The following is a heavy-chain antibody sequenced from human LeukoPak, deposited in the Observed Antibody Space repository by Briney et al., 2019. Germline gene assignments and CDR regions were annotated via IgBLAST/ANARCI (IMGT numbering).Heavy chain of an antibody. J-gene: IGHJ4*02. CDR3: ARDYPNVVGAHFDY. V-gene: IGHV1-2*02. CDR1: GYTFTGYY. CDR2: INPNSGGT. D-gene: IGHD1-26*01. Sequence: GASVKVSCKASGYTFTGYYMHWVRQAPGQGLEWMGWINPNSGGTNYAQKFQGRVTMTRDTSISTAYMELSRLRSDDTAVYYCARDYPNVVGAHFDYWGQGTLVTVSS.